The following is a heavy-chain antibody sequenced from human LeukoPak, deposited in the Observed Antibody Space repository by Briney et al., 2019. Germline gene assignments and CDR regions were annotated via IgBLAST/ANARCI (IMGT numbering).Heavy chain of an antibody. CDR1: GYTFTSYD. CDR3: ARDSVKYCSGGSCYYFDY. D-gene: IGHD2-15*01. Sequence: GASVKVSCKASGYTFTSYDINWVRQATGQGLEWMGWMNPNSGGTNYAQKFQGRVTMTRDTSISAAYMELSRLRSDDTAVYYCARDSVKYCSGGSCYYFDYWGQGTLVTVSS. CDR2: MNPNSGGT. J-gene: IGHJ4*02. V-gene: IGHV1-2*02.